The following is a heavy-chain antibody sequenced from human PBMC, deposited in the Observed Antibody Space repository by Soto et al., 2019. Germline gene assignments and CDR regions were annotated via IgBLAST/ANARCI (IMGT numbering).Heavy chain of an antibody. CDR3: TTSEGITTYYYYGMDV. CDR2: IKSKTDGGTT. V-gene: IGHV3-15*07. J-gene: IGHJ6*02. D-gene: IGHD4-4*01. CDR1: GFTFSNAW. Sequence: GGSLRLSCAASGFTFSNAWMNWVRQAPGKGLEWVGRIKSKTDGGTTDYAAPVKGRFTISRDDSKNTLYLQMNSLKTEDTAVYYCTTSEGITTYYYYGMDVWGQGTTVTVSS.